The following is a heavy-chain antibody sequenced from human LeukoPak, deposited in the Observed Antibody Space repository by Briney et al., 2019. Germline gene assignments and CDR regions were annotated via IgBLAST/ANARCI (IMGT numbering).Heavy chain of an antibody. CDR2: ISSSSSSYI. Sequence: PSETLSLTCAVSGGSISSSYWWSWVRQPPGKGLEWVSSISSSSSSYIYYADSVKGRFTISRDNAKNSLYLQMNSLRAEDTAVYYCARDLMWEPMDYWGQGTLVTVSS. V-gene: IGHV3-21*01. CDR3: ARDLMWEPMDY. J-gene: IGHJ4*02. CDR1: GGSISSSYW. D-gene: IGHD1-26*01.